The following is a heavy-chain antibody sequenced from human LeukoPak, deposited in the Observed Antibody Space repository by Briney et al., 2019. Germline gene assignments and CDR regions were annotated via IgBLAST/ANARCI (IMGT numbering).Heavy chain of an antibody. CDR1: GGSFSGYY. D-gene: IGHD3-22*01. J-gene: IGHJ6*02. CDR3: ARCPDSYYYDSSGYGMDV. Sequence: PSVTVSLTCAVCGGSFSGYYWSWIRQPPGKGLEWIGEINHSGSTNYNPSIKSRVTISVGTSKNQFSLKLSSVTAADTAVYYCARCPDSYYYDSSGYGMDVWGQGTMVTVSS. V-gene: IGHV4-34*01. CDR2: INHSGST.